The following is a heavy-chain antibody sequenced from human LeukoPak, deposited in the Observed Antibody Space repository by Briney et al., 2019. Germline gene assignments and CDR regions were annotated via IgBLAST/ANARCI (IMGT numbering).Heavy chain of an antibody. J-gene: IGHJ6*02. CDR3: AKGLYDYYYGMDV. CDR2: ISGSGGST. Sequence: GGSLRLSCSASGFTFSSYAMSWVRQAPGKGLEWVSAISGSGGSTYYADSVKGRFTISRDNSKNTLYLQMNSLRAEDTAVYYCAKGLYDYYYGMDVWGQGTTVTVSS. V-gene: IGHV3-23*01. CDR1: GFTFSSYA.